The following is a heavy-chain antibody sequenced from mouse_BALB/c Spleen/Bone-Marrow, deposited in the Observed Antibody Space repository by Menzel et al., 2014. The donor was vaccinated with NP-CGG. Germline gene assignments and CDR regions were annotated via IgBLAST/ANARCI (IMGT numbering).Heavy chain of an antibody. CDR2: ISSGGGST. CDR3: ARHMIRGFAY. D-gene: IGHD2-4*01. J-gene: IGHJ3*01. Sequence: SGGGLVKPGGSLKLSCAASGFAFSSYDMSWVRQTPEKRLEWVAYISSGGGSTYYSDTVKGRFTISRDNAKNTLYLEMSSLKSEDTAMYYCARHMIRGFAYWGQGTLVTVSA. V-gene: IGHV5-12-1*01. CDR1: GFAFSSYD.